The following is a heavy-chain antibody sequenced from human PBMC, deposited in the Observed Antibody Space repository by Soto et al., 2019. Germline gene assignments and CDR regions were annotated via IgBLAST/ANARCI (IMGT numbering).Heavy chain of an antibody. Sequence: GGSLRLSCAASGFTFSSYAMSWVRQAPGKGLEWVSAISGSGGSTYYADSVKGRFTISRDNSKNTLYLQMNSLRAEDTAVYYCALRGAVAGLLVPRPYFDYWGQGTLVTVSS. V-gene: IGHV3-23*01. D-gene: IGHD6-19*01. CDR1: GFTFSSYA. CDR2: ISGSGGST. J-gene: IGHJ4*02. CDR3: ALRGAVAGLLVPRPYFDY.